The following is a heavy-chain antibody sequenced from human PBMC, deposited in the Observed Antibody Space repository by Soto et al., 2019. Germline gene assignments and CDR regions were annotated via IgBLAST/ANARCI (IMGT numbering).Heavy chain of an antibody. V-gene: IGHV4-31*03. Sequence: QVQLQESGPGLVKPSQTLSLTCTVSGGSISSGGYYWSWICQHPGKGLEWIGYIYYSGSTYYNPSLKSRVTISVDTSKNQFSLKLSSVTAADTAVYYCARGGYYYGSGTLEWFDPWGQGTLVTVSS. D-gene: IGHD3-10*01. J-gene: IGHJ5*02. CDR3: ARGGYYYGSGTLEWFDP. CDR2: IYYSGST. CDR1: GGSISSGGYY.